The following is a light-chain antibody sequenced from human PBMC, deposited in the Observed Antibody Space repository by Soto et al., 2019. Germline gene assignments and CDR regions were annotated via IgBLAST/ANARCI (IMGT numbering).Light chain of an antibody. J-gene: IGKJ4*01. Sequence: ETVLTQPPVTLSLSPGERATLSCRASQNVDIYLAWYQQRPGQAPRLLIYDASNRATGIPARFSGSGSGTAFTLTISSLEPEDFGIYYCQQRKNWPPLTFGGGTRVEIK. V-gene: IGKV3-11*01. CDR3: QQRKNWPPLT. CDR1: QNVDIY. CDR2: DAS.